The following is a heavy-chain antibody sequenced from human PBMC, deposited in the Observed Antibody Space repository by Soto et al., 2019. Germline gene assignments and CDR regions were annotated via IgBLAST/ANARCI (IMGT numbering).Heavy chain of an antibody. J-gene: IGHJ4*02. V-gene: IGHV3-53*01. CDR3: ARELGSLIDY. CDR2: IYSDGTT. CDR1: GFTVSSNY. Sequence: EVQLVESGGGLIQPGGSLRLSCAASGFTVSSNYMSWVRQAPGKGLEWVSIIYSDGTTYYADSGKGRFTISRDKSKNTLYLQTNSLRAEDTAGYYCARELGSLIDYWGQGTLVTVSS. D-gene: IGHD7-27*01.